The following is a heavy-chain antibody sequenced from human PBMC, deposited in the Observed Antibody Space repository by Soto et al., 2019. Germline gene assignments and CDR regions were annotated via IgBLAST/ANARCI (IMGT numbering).Heavy chain of an antibody. CDR3: ARVARYYGSGSYYKRTTFAFDY. Sequence: SETLSLTCTVSGGSVSSGSYYWSWIRQPPGKGLEWIGYIYYSGSTNYNPSLKSRVTISVDTSKNQFSLKLSSVTAADTAVYYCARVARYYGSGSYYKRTTFAFDYWGQGTLVTVSS. J-gene: IGHJ4*02. CDR1: GGSVSSGSYY. CDR2: IYYSGST. V-gene: IGHV4-61*01. D-gene: IGHD3-10*01.